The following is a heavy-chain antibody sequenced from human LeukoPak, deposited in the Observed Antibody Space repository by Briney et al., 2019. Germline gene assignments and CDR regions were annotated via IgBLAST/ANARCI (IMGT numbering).Heavy chain of an antibody. D-gene: IGHD7-27*01. Sequence: ASVKVSCKASGYTFTSYYIHWVRQAPGQGLEWMGWIEPNSGGTHYAQNFQGRLTISRDTSISTAYMELSRLSSDDTAMYYCARDENWGPDYWGQGTLVTVSS. J-gene: IGHJ4*02. CDR2: IEPNSGGT. CDR1: GYTFTSYY. CDR3: ARDENWGPDY. V-gene: IGHV1-2*02.